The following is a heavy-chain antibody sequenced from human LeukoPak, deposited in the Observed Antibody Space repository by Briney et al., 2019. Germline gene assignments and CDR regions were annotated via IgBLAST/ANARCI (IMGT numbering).Heavy chain of an antibody. Sequence: GGSLRLSCAASGFTFSDYWMSWVRQAPGKGLEWVANISLDGSEKYYVDSVKGRFTVSRDNAKNSLYLQMNSLRVEDTAVYYCAKGHTATSGIYWGQGTLVTVSS. CDR2: ISLDGSEK. J-gene: IGHJ4*02. CDR3: AKGHTATSGIY. V-gene: IGHV3-7*01. CDR1: GFTFSDYW. D-gene: IGHD6-25*01.